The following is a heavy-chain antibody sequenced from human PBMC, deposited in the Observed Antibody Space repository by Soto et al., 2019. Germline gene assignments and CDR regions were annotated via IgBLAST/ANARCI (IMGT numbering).Heavy chain of an antibody. Sequence: EVQLVESGGGLVQPGGSLRLSCAASGFTFSTSDMHWVRQPTGQRPDLVSSIDTAGDTLYTDSVKGRFTISRDNAKNFFYLHMISLSAGNTAMYFFARATTIWDDGLDLWGQGTMVTVSS. D-gene: IGHD3-3*01. V-gene: IGHV3-13*01. J-gene: IGHJ3*01. CDR2: IDTAGDT. CDR1: GFTFSTSD. CDR3: ARATTIWDDGLDL.